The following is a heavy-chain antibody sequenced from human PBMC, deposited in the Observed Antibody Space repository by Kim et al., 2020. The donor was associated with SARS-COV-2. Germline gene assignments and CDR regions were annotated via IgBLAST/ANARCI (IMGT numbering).Heavy chain of an antibody. CDR3: ATYGVGYSYGYYYGMDV. V-gene: IGHV3-48*03. Sequence: GGSLRLSCAASGFTFSSYEMNWVRQAPGKGLEWVSYISSSGSTIYYADSVKGRFTISRDNAKNSLYLQMNSLRAEDTAVYYCATYGVGYSYGYYYGMDVWGQGTTVTVSS. CDR1: GFTFSSYE. J-gene: IGHJ6*02. CDR2: ISSSGSTI. D-gene: IGHD5-18*01.